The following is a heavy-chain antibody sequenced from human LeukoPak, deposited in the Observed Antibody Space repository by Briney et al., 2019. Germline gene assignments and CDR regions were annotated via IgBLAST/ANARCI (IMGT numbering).Heavy chain of an antibody. Sequence: SETLSLTCTVSGGSIRSNYYWSWIRQPPGKGLEWIGEINHSGSTNYNPSLKSRVTISVDTSKNQFSLKLSSVTAADTAVYYCARRYSSSWYNVWGKGTTVTISS. CDR1: GGSIRSNYY. D-gene: IGHD6-13*01. V-gene: IGHV4-34*01. J-gene: IGHJ6*04. CDR3: ARRYSSSWYNV. CDR2: INHSGST.